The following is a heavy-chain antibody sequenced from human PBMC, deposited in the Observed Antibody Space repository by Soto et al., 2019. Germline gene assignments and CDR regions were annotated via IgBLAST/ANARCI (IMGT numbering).Heavy chain of an antibody. J-gene: IGHJ3*02. V-gene: IGHV5-51*01. CDR2: IYPFDSDT. CDR3: ARHRTTVTHDAFDI. CDR1: GYSFTSYW. Sequence: GESLKISYKGSGYSFTSYWIGWVRQMPGKGLEVMGIIYPFDSDTRYSPSFQGQVTISADKSISTAYLQWSSLKASDTAMYYCARHRTTVTHDAFDIWGQGTMVTVSS. D-gene: IGHD4-17*01.